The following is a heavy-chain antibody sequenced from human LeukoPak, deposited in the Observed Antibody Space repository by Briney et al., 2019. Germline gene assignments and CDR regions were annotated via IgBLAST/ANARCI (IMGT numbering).Heavy chain of an antibody. D-gene: IGHD4-17*01. CDR1: GYSFSSYW. J-gene: IGHJ4*02. CDR3: ATTHDYGDYIFDY. Sequence: KPGESLKISCKGSGYSFSSYWIGWVRQMPGKGLEWMGIIYPGDSDTRYSPSFQGQVTISADKSISTAYLQWSSLKASDTAMYYCATTHDYGDYIFDYWGQGTLVTVSS. V-gene: IGHV5-51*01. CDR2: IYPGDSDT.